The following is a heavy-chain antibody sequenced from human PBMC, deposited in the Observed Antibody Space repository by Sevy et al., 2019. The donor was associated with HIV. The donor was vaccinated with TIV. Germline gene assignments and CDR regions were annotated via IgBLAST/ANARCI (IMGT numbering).Heavy chain of an antibody. CDR2: IYYSGST. V-gene: IGHV4-59*01. J-gene: IGHJ4*02. CDR1: GGSISSYY. Sequence: SETLSLTCTVAGGSISSYYWSWIRQPPGKGLEWIGYIYYSGSTNYNPSLKSRVTISVDTSKNQFSLKLSSVTAADTAVYYCSRERQLVLDYWGQGTLVTVSS. CDR3: SRERQLVLDY. D-gene: IGHD6-13*01.